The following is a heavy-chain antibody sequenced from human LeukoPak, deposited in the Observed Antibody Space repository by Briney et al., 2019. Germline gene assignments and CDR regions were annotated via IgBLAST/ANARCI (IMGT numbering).Heavy chain of an antibody. CDR1: GFTFSNYA. J-gene: IGHJ5*01. V-gene: IGHV3-23*01. Sequence: GGSLRLSCAASGFTFSNYAVSWVRQAPGKGLEWVSGISNSGDSTYYADSVKGRFTISRDNSKNTLHLQMNSLRVEDTAVFHSARERRWFHMLSSVSGRYNWFDSWGQGALVTVSS. D-gene: IGHD2-8*01. CDR2: ISNSGDST. CDR3: ARERRWFHMLSSVSGRYNWFDS.